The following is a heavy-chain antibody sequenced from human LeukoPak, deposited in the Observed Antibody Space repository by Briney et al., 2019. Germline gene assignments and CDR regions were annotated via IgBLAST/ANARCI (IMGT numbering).Heavy chain of an antibody. CDR2: IYSGGST. J-gene: IGHJ6*02. CDR3: ARVPSSLTGYHGDV. Sequence: SGGSLRLSCAASGFTVSSNYMSWVRQAPGKGLEWVSVIYSGGSTYYADSVKGRFTISRHNSKNTLYLQMNSLRAEDTAVYYCARVPSSLTGYHGDVWGQGTTVTVSS. D-gene: IGHD3-9*01. V-gene: IGHV3-53*04. CDR1: GFTVSSNY.